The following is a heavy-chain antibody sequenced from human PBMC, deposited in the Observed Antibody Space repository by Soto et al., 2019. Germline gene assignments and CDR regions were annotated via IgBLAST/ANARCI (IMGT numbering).Heavy chain of an antibody. V-gene: IGHV1-46*01. Sequence: QAQLMQSGAEMKKPGASVKVSCKASGYTFINYFIHWVRQAPGQGLEWIGIVHPSRGTADYAQKFPGRVALTTDMSTRTVYMDLSSLRSDDTAVYYCARPLIGNTVDLWGQGTPVIVSS. CDR3: ARPLIGNTVDL. CDR1: GYTFINYF. J-gene: IGHJ3*01. D-gene: IGHD1-7*01. CDR2: VHPSRGTA.